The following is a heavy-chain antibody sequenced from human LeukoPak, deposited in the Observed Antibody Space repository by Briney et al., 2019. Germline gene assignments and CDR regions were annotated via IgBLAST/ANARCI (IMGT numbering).Heavy chain of an antibody. D-gene: IGHD5-12*01. CDR2: IIPILGIA. J-gene: IGHJ4*02. Sequence: GASVKVSCKASGGTFSSYAISWVRQAPGQGLEWMGRIIPILGIANYAQKFQGRVTITADKSTSTAYMELSSLRSEDTAVYYCARDMRQGDYDFFFDYWGQGTLVTVSS. V-gene: IGHV1-69*04. CDR1: GGTFSSYA. CDR3: ARDMRQGDYDFFFDY.